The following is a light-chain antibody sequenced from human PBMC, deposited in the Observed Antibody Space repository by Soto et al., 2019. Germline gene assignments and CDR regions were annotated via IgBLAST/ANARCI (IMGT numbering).Light chain of an antibody. Sequence: EIVLTQSPATLSLSPGERATLSCRASQSVSSYLAWYQQKPGQAPRLLMYDTSTRAAGIAARLSGSGSGTEFTLTTSSLQAEDCATYFFQQYDSPPLTFGGGPKGDIK. CDR2: DTS. CDR1: QSVSSY. J-gene: IGKJ4*01. CDR3: QQYDSPPLT. V-gene: IGKV3-15*01.